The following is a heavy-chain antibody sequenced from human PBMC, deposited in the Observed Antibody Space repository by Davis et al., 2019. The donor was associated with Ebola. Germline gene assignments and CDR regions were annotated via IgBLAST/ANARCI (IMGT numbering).Heavy chain of an antibody. Sequence: PGGSLRLSCAGSGFTFSTYAMTWVRQAPGKGLEWVSRISGSGGDPHYADSVKGRFTISRDNSKNTLYLQMNSLRAEDTAVYYCARVIGSSDSSDFWGQGTLVTVSS. CDR3: ARVIGSSDSSDF. J-gene: IGHJ4*02. CDR2: ISGSGGDP. CDR1: GFTFSTYA. V-gene: IGHV3-23*01. D-gene: IGHD5-12*01.